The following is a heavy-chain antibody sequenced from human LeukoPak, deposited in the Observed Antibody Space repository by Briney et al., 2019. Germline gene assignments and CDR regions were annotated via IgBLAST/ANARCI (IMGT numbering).Heavy chain of an antibody. CDR1: GFIFSNYW. D-gene: IGHD4-11*01. Sequence: GGSLRLSCEATGFIFSNYWMAWVRQAPGKGLEWVAAISGSGGSTYYSDSVKGRFTISRDNSKNTLYLQMNSLRAEDTAVYYCAKGTVHYYYYMDVWGKGTTVTVSS. CDR2: ISGSGGST. J-gene: IGHJ6*03. CDR3: AKGTVHYYYYMDV. V-gene: IGHV3-23*01.